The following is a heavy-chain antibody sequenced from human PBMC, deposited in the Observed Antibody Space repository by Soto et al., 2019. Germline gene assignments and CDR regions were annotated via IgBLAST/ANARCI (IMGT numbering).Heavy chain of an antibody. Sequence: QITLKESGPTLVKPTQTLTLTCTFSGFSLSTSGVGVGWIRQPPGKALEWLALIYWDDDKRYSPSLKSRLTITKDTSKNQVLLTMTNMDPVDTATYYCAPFVDHDAFDIWGHGTMVTVSS. V-gene: IGHV2-5*02. CDR3: APFVDHDAFDI. CDR1: GFSLSTSGVG. CDR2: IYWDDDK. J-gene: IGHJ3*02.